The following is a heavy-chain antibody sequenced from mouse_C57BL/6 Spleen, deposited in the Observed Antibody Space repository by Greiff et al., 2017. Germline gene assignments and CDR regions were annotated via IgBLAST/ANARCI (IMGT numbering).Heavy chain of an antibody. CDR2: IYPGDGDT. CDR3: ARLYYYGSYYFDY. J-gene: IGHJ2*01. Sequence: QVQLKESGAELVKPGASVKISCKASGYAFSSYWMNWVKQRPGKGLEWIGQIYPGDGDTNYNGKFKGKATLTADKSSSTAYMQLSSLTSEDSAVYFCARLYYYGSYYFDYWGQGTTLTVSS. CDR1: GYAFSSYW. D-gene: IGHD1-1*01. V-gene: IGHV1-80*01.